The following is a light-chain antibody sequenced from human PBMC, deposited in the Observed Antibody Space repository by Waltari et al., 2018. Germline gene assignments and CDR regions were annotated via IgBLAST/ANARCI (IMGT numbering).Light chain of an antibody. V-gene: IGKV1-33*01. CDR1: HDISDY. Sequence: DIQMTQSPSSLPASVGDTVTITCQATHDISDYLNWYQQKPGKAPNLLISDASHLEAGVPSRFSGSGYGTDFTFTISSLQPEDFATYYCQQHDNPPFTFGQGTKLEIK. CDR2: DAS. CDR3: QQHDNPPFT. J-gene: IGKJ2*01.